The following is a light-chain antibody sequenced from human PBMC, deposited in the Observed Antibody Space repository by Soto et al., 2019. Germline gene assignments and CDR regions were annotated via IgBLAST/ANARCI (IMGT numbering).Light chain of an antibody. CDR2: TNN. V-gene: IGLV1-44*01. J-gene: IGLJ2*01. CDR3: AAWDDSLRGLV. Sequence: QPVLTQPPSASGTPGQRVTISCSGSSSNIGSNPVHWYQQLPGTAPKLLIYTNNQRPSGVPDRFSGSKSGTSASLAISGLQSEDEADYHCAAWDDSLRGLVFGGGTKLTVL. CDR1: SSNIGSNP.